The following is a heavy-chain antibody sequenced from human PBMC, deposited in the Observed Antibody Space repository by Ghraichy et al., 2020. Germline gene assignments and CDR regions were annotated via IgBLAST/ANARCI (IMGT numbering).Heavy chain of an antibody. D-gene: IGHD4-23*01. CDR2: IYHSGST. V-gene: IGHV4-4*02. J-gene: IGHJ5*02. Sequence: SETLSLTCAVSGGSISSSNWWSWVRQPPGKGLEWIGEIYHSGSTNYNPSLKSRVTISVDKSKNQFSLKLSSVTAADTAVYYCARTVVTPGGWFDPWGQGTLVTVSS. CDR3: ARTVVTPGGWFDP. CDR1: GGSISSSNW.